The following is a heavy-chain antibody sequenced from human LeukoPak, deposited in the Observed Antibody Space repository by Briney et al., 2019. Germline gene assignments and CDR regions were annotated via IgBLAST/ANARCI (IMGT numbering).Heavy chain of an antibody. D-gene: IGHD6-13*01. CDR1: GFTFSSYG. CDR3: AKDNIAAASPFDI. Sequence: GGSLRLSCAASGFTFSSYGMHWVRQAPGKGLEWVAVISYDGSNKYYADSVKGRFTISRDNSKNTLYLQMNSLRAEDTAEYYCAKDNIAAASPFDIWGQGTMVTVSS. J-gene: IGHJ3*02. CDR2: ISYDGSNK. V-gene: IGHV3-30*18.